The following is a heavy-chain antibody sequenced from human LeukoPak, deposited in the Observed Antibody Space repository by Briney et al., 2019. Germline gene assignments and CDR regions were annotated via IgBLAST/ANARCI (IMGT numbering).Heavy chain of an antibody. D-gene: IGHD2-2*03. Sequence: GASVKVSCKASGYTFTSYGISWVRQAPGQGLEWMGWISAYNGNTNYAQKLQGRVTMTTDTSTSTAYMELRSLRSDDTAVYYCARVDIVIVPAANGFDYWGQGTLDTVSS. J-gene: IGHJ4*02. CDR3: ARVDIVIVPAANGFDY. CDR1: GYTFTSYG. V-gene: IGHV1-18*01. CDR2: ISAYNGNT.